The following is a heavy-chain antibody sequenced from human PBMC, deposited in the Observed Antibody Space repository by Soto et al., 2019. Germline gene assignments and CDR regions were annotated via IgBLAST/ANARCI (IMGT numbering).Heavy chain of an antibody. J-gene: IGHJ5*02. Sequence: EVQLVESGGGLFQLGGSLTLSCAVSGLPFGDHYMEWVRQAPGKGLEWVARSRNKAKSYSTDFAASVKGRFTISRDESKNSLNLQMNSLMTEDTAVYYCSILEGAWGQGTLVTVSS. CDR2: SRNKAKSYST. CDR1: GLPFGDHY. V-gene: IGHV3-72*01. D-gene: IGHD2-21*01. CDR3: SILEGA.